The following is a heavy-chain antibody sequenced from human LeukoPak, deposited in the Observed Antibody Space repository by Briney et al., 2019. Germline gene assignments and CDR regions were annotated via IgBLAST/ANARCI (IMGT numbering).Heavy chain of an antibody. Sequence: ASVKVSCKASGYTFTSYGISWVQQAPGQGLEWMGWISAYNGNTNYAQKLQGRVTMTPDTSTSTAYMELRSLRSDDTAVYYCARADGDYYYYYMDVWGKGTTVTVSS. CDR2: ISAYNGNT. CDR3: ARADGDYYYYYMDV. V-gene: IGHV1-18*01. D-gene: IGHD4-17*01. CDR1: GYTFTSYG. J-gene: IGHJ6*03.